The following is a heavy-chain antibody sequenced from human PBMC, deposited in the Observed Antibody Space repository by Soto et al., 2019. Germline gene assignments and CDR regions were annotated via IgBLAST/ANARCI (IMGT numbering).Heavy chain of an antibody. CDR1: GFTFSSYA. Sequence: PGGSLRLSCAASGFTFSSYAMSWVRQAPGKGLEWVSAISGSGGSTYYADSVKGRFTISRDNSKNTLYLQMNSLRAEDTAVYYCAKDQNPYSNYLYYYGMDVWGQGTTVTVSS. V-gene: IGHV3-23*01. J-gene: IGHJ6*02. CDR3: AKDQNPYSNYLYYYGMDV. D-gene: IGHD4-4*01. CDR2: ISGSGGST.